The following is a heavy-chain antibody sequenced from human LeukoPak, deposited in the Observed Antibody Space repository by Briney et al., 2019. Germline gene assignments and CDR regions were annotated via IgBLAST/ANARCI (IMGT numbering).Heavy chain of an antibody. CDR2: IYYSGST. V-gene: IGHV4-59*05. CDR3: ARLNAAAPLDY. J-gene: IGHJ4*02. D-gene: IGHD2-2*01. Sequence: NPSETLSLTCTVSGGSISSYYWSWIRQPPGKGLEWIGSIYYSGSTYYNPSLKSRVTISVDTSKNQFSLKLSSVTAADTAVYYCARLNAAAPLDYWGQGTLVTVSS. CDR1: GGSISSYY.